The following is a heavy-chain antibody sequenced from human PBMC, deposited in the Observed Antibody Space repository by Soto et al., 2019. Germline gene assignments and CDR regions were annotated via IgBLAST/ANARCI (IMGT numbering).Heavy chain of an antibody. D-gene: IGHD3-3*01. V-gene: IGHV3-21*01. CDR1: GFTFSSYT. J-gene: IGHJ6*02. CDR2: ISTSSSYI. Sequence: EVQLVESGGGLVKPGGSLRLSCAASGFTFSSYTMNWVRQAPGKGLEWVSSISTSSSYIYYADSVKGRFTISRDNAKNSLYLQMDSLRVEDTAVYYCARVFGVVIREYYGMDVWGQGTTVTVSS. CDR3: ARVFGVVIREYYGMDV.